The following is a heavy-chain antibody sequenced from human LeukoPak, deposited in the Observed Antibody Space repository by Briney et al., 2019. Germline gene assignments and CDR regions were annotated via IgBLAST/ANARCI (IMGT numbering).Heavy chain of an antibody. Sequence: ASVKVSCKASGYTFTSYDINWVRQATGQGLEWMGSMNPNSGNTGYAQKFQGRVTMTRNTSISTAYMELSSLRSEDTAVYYCARPSNCGGDCYSFYYYYMDVWGKGTTVTVSS. CDR2: MNPNSGNT. V-gene: IGHV1-8*01. J-gene: IGHJ6*03. CDR3: ARPSNCGGDCYSFYYYYMDV. CDR1: GYTFTSYD. D-gene: IGHD2-21*02.